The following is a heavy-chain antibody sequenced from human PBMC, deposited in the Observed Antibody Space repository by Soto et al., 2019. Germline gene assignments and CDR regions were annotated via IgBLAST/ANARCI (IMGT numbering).Heavy chain of an antibody. D-gene: IGHD5-12*01. J-gene: IGHJ5*02. CDR2: INHSGST. Sequence: PSETQSLTCAVYGGYFGGYYWSWIRQPPGKGLEWIGEINHSGSTNYNPSLKSRVTISVDTSKNQFSLKLSSVTAADTAVYYCARGRRIVAYNWLDPWGQGTLVTVSS. CDR3: ARGRRIVAYNWLDP. V-gene: IGHV4-34*01. CDR1: GGYFGGYY.